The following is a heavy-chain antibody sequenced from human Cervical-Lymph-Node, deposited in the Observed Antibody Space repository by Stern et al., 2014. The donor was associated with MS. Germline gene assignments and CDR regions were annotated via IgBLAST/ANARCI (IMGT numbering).Heavy chain of an antibody. D-gene: IGHD5-12*01. CDR3: ARGATINDFDF. CDR2: IYYTGST. Sequence: VQLEESGPGLVKPSQTVSLTCTVSGASVSSSGYYWSWIRQHPGKGLAWIGYIYYTGSTYYNPSLKSRVTISLDTSKNRFSLRLSSVTAADTAVYFCARGATINDFDFWGQGTLVTVSS. CDR1: GASVSSSGYY. V-gene: IGHV4-31*03. J-gene: IGHJ4*02.